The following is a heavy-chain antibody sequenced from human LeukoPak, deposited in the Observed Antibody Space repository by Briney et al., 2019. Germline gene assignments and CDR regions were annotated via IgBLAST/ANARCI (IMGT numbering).Heavy chain of an antibody. CDR2: IYHSGST. D-gene: IGHD2-15*01. V-gene: IGHV4-30-2*01. Sequence: PSQTLSLTCAVSGGSISSGGYSWSWIRQPPGKGLEWIGYIYHSGSTYYNPSLKSRVTISVDRSKNQFSLKLSSVAVAYTAVYFCSLTYCSGHSCFPFDPWGQRTLVTAAS. CDR3: SLTYCSGHSCFPFDP. CDR1: GGSISSGGYS. J-gene: IGHJ5*02.